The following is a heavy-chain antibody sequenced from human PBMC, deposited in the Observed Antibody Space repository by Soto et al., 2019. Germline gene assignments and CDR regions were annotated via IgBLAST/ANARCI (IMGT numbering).Heavy chain of an antibody. Sequence: DVQVLESGGDLVQPGGSLRLSCAASGFTFSSYAMSWVRQAPGKGLEWVSSVSAGGDMTYYSDSVKGRFTISRDNSHNALFLPKNRLRIEDPALFFWARGDRGGSGSPASYYYSGLDVWGQGTTVTVS. J-gene: IGHJ6*02. CDR1: GFTFSSYA. CDR3: ARGDRGGSGSPASYYYSGLDV. D-gene: IGHD2-15*01. V-gene: IGHV3-23*01. CDR2: VSAGGDMT.